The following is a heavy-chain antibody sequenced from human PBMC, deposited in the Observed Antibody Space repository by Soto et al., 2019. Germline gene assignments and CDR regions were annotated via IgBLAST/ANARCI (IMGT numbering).Heavy chain of an antibody. J-gene: IGHJ5*01. V-gene: IGHV4-59*05. Sequence: SETLSLTCTVSGASITSSYWSWIRQSPGKGVEWIASTYIGGMTYYNPSLRSRVTISVDTSKSQFSLRLNSVTAAETAVYYCAPEPETFSPAGYYDNWIENLGQGNLVT. CDR1: GASITSSY. CDR2: TYIGGMT. CDR3: APEPETFSPAGYYDNWIEN. D-gene: IGHD3-22*01.